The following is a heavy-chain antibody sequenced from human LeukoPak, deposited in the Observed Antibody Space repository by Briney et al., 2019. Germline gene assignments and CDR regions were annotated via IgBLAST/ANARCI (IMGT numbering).Heavy chain of an antibody. J-gene: IGHJ6*02. D-gene: IGHD1-7*01. Sequence: GASVKVSCKASGYTFTSYAMHWVRQAPGHRLEWMGWINAGNGNTRYSQKLQGRVTITRDTSANTVYMELSSLRSGDTAVYYCARDDWNYKFTIHSYYYGMDVWGQGTTVTVSS. CDR2: INAGNGNT. CDR1: GYTFTSYA. CDR3: ARDDWNYKFTIHSYYYGMDV. V-gene: IGHV1-3*01.